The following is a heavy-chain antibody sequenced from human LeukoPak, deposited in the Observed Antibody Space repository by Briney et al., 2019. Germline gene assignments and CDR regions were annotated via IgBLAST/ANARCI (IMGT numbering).Heavy chain of an antibody. V-gene: IGHV3-23*01. CDR2: ISGGGGGT. D-gene: IGHD3-16*01. J-gene: IGHJ4*02. Sequence: GGSLRLSCAASGFTFSSYAMSWVRQAPGKGPEWVSAISGGGGGTYYADSVKGRFTISRDNSKNTLYLQMNSLRAEDTAVYYCAKGRYYFDYWGQGTLLTVSS. CDR3: AKGRYYFDY. CDR1: GFTFSSYA.